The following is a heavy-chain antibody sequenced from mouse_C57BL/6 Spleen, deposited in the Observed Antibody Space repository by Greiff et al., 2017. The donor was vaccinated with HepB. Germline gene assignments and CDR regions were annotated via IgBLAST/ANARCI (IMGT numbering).Heavy chain of an antibody. V-gene: IGHV7-3*01. CDR1: GFTFTDYY. Sequence: EVKLEESGGGLVQPGGSLSLSCAASGFTFTDYYMSWVRQPPGKALEWLGFIRNKANGYTTEYSASVKGRFTISRDNSQSILYLQMNALRAEDSATYYCARYHDYDDWYFDVWGTGTTVTVSS. D-gene: IGHD2-4*01. CDR2: IRNKANGYTT. CDR3: ARYHDYDDWYFDV. J-gene: IGHJ1*03.